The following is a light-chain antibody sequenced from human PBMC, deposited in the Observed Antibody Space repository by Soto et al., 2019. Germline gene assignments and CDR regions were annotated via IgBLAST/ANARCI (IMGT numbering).Light chain of an antibody. CDR1: QSISTN. CDR3: QHYISSPT. Sequence: EILMTQSPGTLSASPGERAILSCRASQSISTNLAWFQQKPGQTPRLLIYGSFTRAPGIPARFSGSGSGTEFPHTITSLQPEDFAVYYCQHYISSPTFGPGTKVEMK. CDR2: GSF. J-gene: IGKJ1*01. V-gene: IGKV3-15*01.